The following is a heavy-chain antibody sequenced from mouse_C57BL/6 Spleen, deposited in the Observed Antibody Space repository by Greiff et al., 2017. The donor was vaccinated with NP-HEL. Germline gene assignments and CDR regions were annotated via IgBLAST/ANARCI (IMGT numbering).Heavy chain of an antibody. CDR2: ISYSGST. CDR3: ARGGYDEAWFAY. Sequence: EVKLQESGPGMVKPSQSLSLTCTVTGYSITSGYDWHWIRHFPGNKLEWMGYISYSGSTNYNPSLKSRISITHDTSKNHFFLKLNSVTTEDTATYYCARGGYDEAWFAYWGQGTLVTVSA. CDR1: GYSITSGYD. J-gene: IGHJ3*01. D-gene: IGHD2-2*01. V-gene: IGHV3-1*01.